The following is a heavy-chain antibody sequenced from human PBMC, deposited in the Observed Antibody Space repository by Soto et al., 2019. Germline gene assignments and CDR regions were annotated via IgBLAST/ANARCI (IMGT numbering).Heavy chain of an antibody. D-gene: IGHD2-2*01. CDR1: GYTFTSYD. Sequence: GASVKVSCKASGYTFTSYDINWARQATGQGLEWMGWMSAYNGNTNYAQKLQGRVTMTTNTSTSTAYMELRSLRSDDTAVYYCARDRGAAAIVYWGQGTLVTVSS. CDR2: MSAYNGNT. J-gene: IGHJ4*02. CDR3: ARDRGAAAIVY. V-gene: IGHV1-18*01.